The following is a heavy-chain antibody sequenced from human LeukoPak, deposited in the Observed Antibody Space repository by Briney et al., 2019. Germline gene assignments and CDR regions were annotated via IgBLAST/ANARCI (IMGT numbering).Heavy chain of an antibody. CDR1: GCTFTSYG. J-gene: IGHJ4*02. Sequence: ASVKVSCKASGCTFTSYGISGVGQAPGQGRAWMGWIIAYNCNTNYAQKLQGRVTMTTDTSTSTAYMELRSLRSDDTAVYYCARGLELTIDYWGQGTLVTVSS. CDR3: ARGLELTIDY. V-gene: IGHV1-18*01. D-gene: IGHD1-26*01. CDR2: IIAYNCNT.